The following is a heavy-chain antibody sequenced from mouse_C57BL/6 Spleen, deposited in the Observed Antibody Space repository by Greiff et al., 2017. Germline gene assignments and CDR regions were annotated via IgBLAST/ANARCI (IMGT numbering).Heavy chain of an antibody. CDR2: ISSGSSTI. CDR3: ARVPYYYGSSAFAY. J-gene: IGHJ3*01. D-gene: IGHD1-1*01. V-gene: IGHV5-17*01. Sequence: EVHLVESGGGLVKPGGSLKLSCAASGFTFSDYGMHWVRQAPEKGLEWVAYISSGSSTIYYADTVKGRFTISRDNAKNTLFLQMTSLRSEDTAMYYCARVPYYYGSSAFAYWGQGTLVTVSA. CDR1: GFTFSDYG.